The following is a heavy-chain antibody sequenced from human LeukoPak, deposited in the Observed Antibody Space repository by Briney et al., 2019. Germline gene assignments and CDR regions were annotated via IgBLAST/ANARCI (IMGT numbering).Heavy chain of an antibody. V-gene: IGHV3-74*01. CDR1: GFTFSSYW. D-gene: IGHD3-10*01. CDR3: ATDYYVSGSYYRLFY. J-gene: IGHJ4*02. Sequence: HPGGSLRLSCGASGFTFSSYWMHWVRQAPGKGLVWVSGINSDGGTTTYADSVKGRFTISRDNAKNTLYLQMNNLRAEDTAVYYCATDYYVSGSYYRLFYWGQGTLVTVSS. CDR2: INSDGGTT.